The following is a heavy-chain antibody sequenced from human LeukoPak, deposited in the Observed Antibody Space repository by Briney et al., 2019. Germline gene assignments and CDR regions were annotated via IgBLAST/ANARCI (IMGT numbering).Heavy chain of an antibody. D-gene: IGHD3-16*01. V-gene: IGHV4-59*08. CDR1: GGSISPYY. CDR2: MYYSGST. J-gene: IGHJ5*02. CDR3: ARRTGEAVWFDP. Sequence: SETLSLTCTVSGGSISPYYWSWIRQPPGKGLEWIGDMYYSGSTNYNPALKSRVTISIDTSKNQFSLKLSSVTAADTAVYYCARRTGEAVWFDPWGQGTLVTVSS.